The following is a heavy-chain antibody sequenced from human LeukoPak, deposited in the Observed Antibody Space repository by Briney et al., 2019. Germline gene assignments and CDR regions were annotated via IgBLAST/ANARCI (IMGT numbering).Heavy chain of an antibody. J-gene: IGHJ6*04. CDR3: AKSTRAVMAMMDV. V-gene: IGHV3-21*01. Sequence: PGRSLRLSCAASGVTFSSYSMNWVRQAPGKGPEWVSSISSRSTYIYYADSVKGRFTVSRDNAKNSLYLQMNSLRAEDTAVYFCAKSTRAVMAMMDVWGKGTTVTVSS. CDR1: GVTFSSYS. D-gene: IGHD3-16*01. CDR2: ISSRSTYI.